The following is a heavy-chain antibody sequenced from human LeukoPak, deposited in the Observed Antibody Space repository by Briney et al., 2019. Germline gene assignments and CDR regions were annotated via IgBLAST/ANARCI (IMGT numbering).Heavy chain of an antibody. D-gene: IGHD3-16*01. CDR2: IGDRGGSTYT. CDR1: GFTFSRYA. CDR3: ATWPRNDYAY. Sequence: GGSLRLSCAASGFTFSRYAMSWVRQAPGKGLEWVSAIGDRGGSTYTYYIDSVKGRFTISRDSSKNVLYLQMNTLRAEDTAVYYCATWPRNDYAYWGQGTLVTVSS. V-gene: IGHV3-23*01. J-gene: IGHJ4*02.